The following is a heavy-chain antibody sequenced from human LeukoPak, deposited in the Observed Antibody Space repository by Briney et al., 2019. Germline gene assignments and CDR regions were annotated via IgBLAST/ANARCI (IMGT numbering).Heavy chain of an antibody. CDR3: AKGVRRFGEFDS. J-gene: IGHJ4*02. Sequence: PGGSLRLSCVASGFPFSTIAMSWVRQAPGKGLEWVSGVTSGHIAYYAVSVRGRFSISRDDSTNTVYLQMDRLRREEPAKYYCAKGVRRFGEFDSWGQGNLVTVSS. CDR2: VTSGHIA. V-gene: IGHV3-23*01. CDR1: GFPFSTIA. D-gene: IGHD3-10*01.